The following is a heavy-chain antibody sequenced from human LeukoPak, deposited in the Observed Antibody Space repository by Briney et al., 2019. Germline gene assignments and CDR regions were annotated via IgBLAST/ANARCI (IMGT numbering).Heavy chain of an antibody. CDR1: GYTFTSYA. V-gene: IGHV1-3*01. CDR2: INAGNGNT. J-gene: IGHJ4*02. Sequence: ASVKVSCKASGYTFTSYAMHWVRQAPGQRLEWMGWINAGNGNTKYSQKFQGRVTITRDTSASTAYMELSSLRSEDTAVYYCARARPGITIFGVVIIGFDYFDYWGQGTLVTVSS. D-gene: IGHD3-3*01. CDR3: ARARPGITIFGVVIIGFDYFDY.